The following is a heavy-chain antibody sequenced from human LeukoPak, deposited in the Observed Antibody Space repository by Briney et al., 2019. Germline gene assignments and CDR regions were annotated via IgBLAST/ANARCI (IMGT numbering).Heavy chain of an antibody. CDR3: ARDYYDYVWGSYSGMDV. V-gene: IGHV3-53*01. CDR1: GFTFSSYS. CDR2: IYSGGST. J-gene: IGHJ6*02. D-gene: IGHD3-16*01. Sequence: GGSLRLSCVASGFTFSSYSMKWVRQAPGKGLEWVSVIYSGGSTYYADSVKGRFTISRDNSKNTLYLQMNSLRAEDTAVYYCARDYYDYVWGSYSGMDVWGQGTTVTVSS.